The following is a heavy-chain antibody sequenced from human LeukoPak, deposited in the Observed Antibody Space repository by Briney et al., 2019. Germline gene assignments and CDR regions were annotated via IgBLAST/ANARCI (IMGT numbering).Heavy chain of an antibody. CDR3: AKEMGSRSSLFYFDY. J-gene: IGHJ4*01. CDR2: ISNDGSNN. D-gene: IGHD3-10*01. Sequence: GGSLRLSCAASGFTLSSFGMHWVRQAPGKGLEWVAVISNDGSNNYYADSVNGRFTVSRDNSKNTLYLLVNTLRGEDTAVYYCAKEMGSRSSLFYFDYWGQGTLLTVSS. V-gene: IGHV3-30*18. CDR1: GFTLSSFG.